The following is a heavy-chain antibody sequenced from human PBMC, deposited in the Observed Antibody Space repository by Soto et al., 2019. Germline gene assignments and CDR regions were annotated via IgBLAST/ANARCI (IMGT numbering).Heavy chain of an antibody. D-gene: IGHD1-26*01. V-gene: IGHV1-2*04. J-gene: IGHJ6*02. CDR3: ARSPPGGSYYYGMDV. CDR1: GYTFTGYY. Sequence: ASVKVSCKASGYTFTGYYMHWLRQAPGQGLEWMGWINPNSGGTNYAQKFQGWVTMTRDTSISTAYMELSRLRSDDTAVYYCARSPPGGSYYYGMDVWGQGTTVTVSS. CDR2: INPNSGGT.